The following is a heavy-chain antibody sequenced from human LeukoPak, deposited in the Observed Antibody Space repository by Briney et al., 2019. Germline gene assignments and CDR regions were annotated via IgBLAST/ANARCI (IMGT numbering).Heavy chain of an antibody. CDR3: ARLIYGSGSYYIDY. J-gene: IGHJ4*02. Sequence: PGGSLRLSCAASGFTFDDYGMSWVRQAPGKGLEWVSGINWNGGSTGYADSVKGRFTISRDNAKNSLYLQMNGLRAEDTAVYYCARLIYGSGSYYIDYWGQGTLVTVSS. D-gene: IGHD3-10*01. V-gene: IGHV3-20*04. CDR2: INWNGGST. CDR1: GFTFDDYG.